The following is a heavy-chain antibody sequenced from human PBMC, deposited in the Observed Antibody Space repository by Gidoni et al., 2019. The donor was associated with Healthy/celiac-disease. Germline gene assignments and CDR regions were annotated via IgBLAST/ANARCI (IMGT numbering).Heavy chain of an antibody. D-gene: IGHD4-17*01. V-gene: IGHV3-30-3*01. CDR2: ISYDGSNK. J-gene: IGHJ6*02. CDR1: GFTFSRYA. CDR3: ARDVHERTNYGDYVGYYYGMDV. Sequence: QVQLVESGGGVVQPGRSLRLSCAASGFTFSRYAMPWVRQAPGKGLEWVAVISYDGSNKYYADSVKGRFTISRDNSKNTLYLQMNSLRAEDTAVYYCARDVHERTNYGDYVGYYYGMDVWGQGTTVTVSS.